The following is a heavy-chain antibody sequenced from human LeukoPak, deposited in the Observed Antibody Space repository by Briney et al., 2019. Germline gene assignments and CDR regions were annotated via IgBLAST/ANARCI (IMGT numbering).Heavy chain of an antibody. J-gene: IGHJ4*02. CDR1: GGSISSGDYY. V-gene: IGHV4-30-4*01. CDR2: IYYSGST. Sequence: SETLSLTCTVSGGSISSGDYYWSWIRQPPGKGLEWIGYIYYSGSTYYNPSLKSRVTISVDTSKNQFSLKLRSVTAADTAVYYCARQLYDSSGYSDYWGQGTLVTVSS. D-gene: IGHD3-22*01. CDR3: ARQLYDSSGYSDY.